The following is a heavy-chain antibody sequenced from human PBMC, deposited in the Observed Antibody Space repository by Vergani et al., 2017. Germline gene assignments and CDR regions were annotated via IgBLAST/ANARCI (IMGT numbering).Heavy chain of an antibody. D-gene: IGHD6-6*01. Sequence: EVQLLESGGGLVQPGGSLRLSCAASGFTFSSYAMSWVRQAPGKGLEWVSAISGSGGSTYYADSVKGRFTISRDNSKNTLYLQMNSLRAEDTAVYYCAKEGVDIAARIYYYGMDVWGQGTTVTVSS. CDR3: AKEGVDIAARIYYYGMDV. V-gene: IGHV3-23*01. J-gene: IGHJ6*02. CDR1: GFTFSSYA. CDR2: ISGSGGST.